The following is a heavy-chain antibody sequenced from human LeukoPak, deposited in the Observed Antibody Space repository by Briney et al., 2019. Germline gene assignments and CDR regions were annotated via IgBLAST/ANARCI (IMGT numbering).Heavy chain of an antibody. D-gene: IGHD3-3*01. J-gene: IGHJ5*02. V-gene: IGHV1-69*05. CDR2: IIPIFGTA. Sequence: ASVKVSCKASGGTFSSYAISWVRQAPGQGLEWMGGIIPIFGTANYAQKFQGRVTMTRDTSISTAYMELSRLRSDDTAVYYCARAGQDFYFDPWGQGTLVTVSS. CDR3: ARAGQDFYFDP. CDR1: GGTFSSYA.